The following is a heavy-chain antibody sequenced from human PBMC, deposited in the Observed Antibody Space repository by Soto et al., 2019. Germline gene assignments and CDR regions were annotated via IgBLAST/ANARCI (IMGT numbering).Heavy chain of an antibody. CDR3: ARSSSKLRGPQYYFDY. CDR2: ISSSGSTI. D-gene: IGHD4-17*01. CDR1: GFTFSDYY. Sequence: KAGGSLRLSCAASGFTFSDYYMSWIRQAPGKGLEWVSYISSSGSTIYYADSVKGRFTISRDNAKNSLYLQMNSLRAEDTAVYYCARSSSKLRGPQYYFDYWGQGTLVTAPQ. J-gene: IGHJ4*02. V-gene: IGHV3-11*01.